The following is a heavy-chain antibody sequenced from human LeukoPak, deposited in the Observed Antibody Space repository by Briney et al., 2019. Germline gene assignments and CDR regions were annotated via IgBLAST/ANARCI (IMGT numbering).Heavy chain of an antibody. Sequence: SVKVSCKAAVGTFSSYAISWVRQSPGQGREWMGRIIPILGIANYAQKFQGRVTITADKSTSTAYMELSSLRSEETAVYYCATLRGSGYDYRSPRDAFDIWGQGTMVTVSS. CDR1: VGTFSSYA. CDR2: IIPILGIA. J-gene: IGHJ3*02. V-gene: IGHV1-69*04. D-gene: IGHD5-12*01. CDR3: ATLRGSGYDYRSPRDAFDI.